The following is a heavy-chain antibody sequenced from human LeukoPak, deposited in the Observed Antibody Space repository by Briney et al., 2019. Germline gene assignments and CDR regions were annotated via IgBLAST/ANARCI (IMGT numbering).Heavy chain of an antibody. CDR1: GFSFSTYT. D-gene: IGHD2-2*02. CDR2: IASNGGTK. J-gene: IGHJ4*02. CDR3: AREYCTTNNCYNWGLGY. Sequence: GGSLRLSCAASGFSFSTYTMRWVRQAPGKGLDYVSGIASNGGTKDYANSVKGRFTISRDNSKNTVYLQMGSLRAEDMAVYYCAREYCTTNNCYNWGLGYWGQGTLVTVSS. V-gene: IGHV3-64*01.